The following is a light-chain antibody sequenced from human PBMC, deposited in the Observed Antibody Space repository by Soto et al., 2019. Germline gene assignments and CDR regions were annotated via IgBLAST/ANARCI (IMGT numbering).Light chain of an antibody. V-gene: IGKV1-5*03. Sequence: DIQMTQSPSTLSASVGDRVTITCRASQSISGWLAWYQQKSGKAPKLLIYKASYLESGVPSRFTGSGSGTEFTLTSSSLQPDYFASYYCQRYNIDWTFGQGTKLEIK. CDR2: KAS. CDR1: QSISGW. J-gene: IGKJ1*01. CDR3: QRYNIDWT.